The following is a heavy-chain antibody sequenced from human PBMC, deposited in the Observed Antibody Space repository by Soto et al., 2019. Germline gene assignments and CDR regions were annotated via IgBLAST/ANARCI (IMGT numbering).Heavy chain of an antibody. D-gene: IGHD3-16*02. J-gene: IGHJ4*02. CDR1: GGTFKMYA. CDR2: IIPILDKP. V-gene: IGHV1-69*10. CDR3: TRSIGSGGVLGGFDY. Sequence: QVLLVQSGGEVKKPGASVKVSCKASGGTFKMYAMHWVRQAPGQGLEWMGGIIPILDKPTYAQKFQGRVTITVDDSTATAYMELSSLRSDDTAVYYCTRSIGSGGVLGGFDYWGQGTLVTVSS.